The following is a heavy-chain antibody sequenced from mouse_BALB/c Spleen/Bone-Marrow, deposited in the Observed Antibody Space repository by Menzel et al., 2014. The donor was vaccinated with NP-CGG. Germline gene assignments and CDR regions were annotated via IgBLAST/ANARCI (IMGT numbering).Heavy chain of an antibody. CDR3: TREGAY. V-gene: IGHV1S81*02. Sequence: VKLVESGAELVKPGASVKLSCKASGYTFTSYYMYWVKQRPGQGLEWIGEINHSNGYTNFNEKFKSKATQTVDKSSSTAYMQLSSLTSEDSAVYYCTREGAYWGQGTLVTVSA. J-gene: IGHJ3*01. CDR2: INHSNGYT. CDR1: GYTFTSYY.